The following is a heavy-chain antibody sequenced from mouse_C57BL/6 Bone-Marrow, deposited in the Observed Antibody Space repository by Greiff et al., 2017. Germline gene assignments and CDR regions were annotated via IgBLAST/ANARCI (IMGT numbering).Heavy chain of an antibody. V-gene: IGHV1-62-2*01. CDR1: GYTFTEYT. CDR3: ARHEDRYYYGSSYFDY. J-gene: IGHJ2*01. CDR2: FYPGSGSI. D-gene: IGHD1-1*01. Sequence: VKLMESGAELVKPGASVKLSCKASGYTFTEYTIHWVKQRSGQGLEWIGWFYPGSGSIKYNEKFKDKATLTADKSSSTVYMELSRLTSEDSAVYFCARHEDRYYYGSSYFDYWGQGTTLTVSS.